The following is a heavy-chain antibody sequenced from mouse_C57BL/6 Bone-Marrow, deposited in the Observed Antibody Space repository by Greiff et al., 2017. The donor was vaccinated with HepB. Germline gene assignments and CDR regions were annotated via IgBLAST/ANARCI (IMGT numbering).Heavy chain of an antibody. J-gene: IGHJ1*03. Sequence: DVQLVESGGGLVKPGGSLKLSCAASGFTFSSYAMSWVRQTPEKRLEWVATISDGGSYTYYPDNVKGRFTISRDNAKNNLYLQMSHLKSEDTAMYYCARDEGITTVVGGYFDVWGTGTTVTVSS. CDR2: ISDGGSYT. V-gene: IGHV5-4*01. CDR3: ARDEGITTVVGGYFDV. CDR1: GFTFSSYA. D-gene: IGHD1-1*01.